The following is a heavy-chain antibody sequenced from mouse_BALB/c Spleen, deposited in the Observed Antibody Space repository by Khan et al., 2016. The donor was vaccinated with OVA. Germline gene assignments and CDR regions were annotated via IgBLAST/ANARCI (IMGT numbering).Heavy chain of an antibody. D-gene: IGHD1-1*01. Sequence: EVQLVESGPGLVKPSQSLSLTCTVNGYSITSNYAWNWIRQFPGNKLEWMGYISYSGSTNYNPSLKSRLSITRDTSKNQFFLLLHSVTTEDSATYYYARGNYYGYALDYWGQGTSVTVSS. V-gene: IGHV3-2*02. CDR2: ISYSGST. CDR3: ARGNYYGYALDY. J-gene: IGHJ4*01. CDR1: GYSITSNYA.